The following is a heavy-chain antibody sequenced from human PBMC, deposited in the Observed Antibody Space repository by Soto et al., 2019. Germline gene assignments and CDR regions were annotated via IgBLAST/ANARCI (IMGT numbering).Heavy chain of an antibody. CDR1: GYTFTHYG. V-gene: IGHV1-18*04. D-gene: IGHD2-8*01. CDR2: ISAHRGNT. Sequence: QAQLVQSGDAVKKPGASVKVSCKASGYTFTHYGISLVRQAPGQGLYWMGCISAHRGNTLYAQNPQSIIPMPIDTSASTAYMQLRSLSFDDTAIYYCARYWQLIPWGQGTLVTVSS. CDR3: ARYWQLIP. J-gene: IGHJ5*02.